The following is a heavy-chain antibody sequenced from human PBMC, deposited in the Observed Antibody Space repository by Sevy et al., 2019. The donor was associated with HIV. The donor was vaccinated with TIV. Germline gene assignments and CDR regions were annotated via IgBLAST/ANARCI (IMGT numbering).Heavy chain of an antibody. CDR3: TRGLATADTPEYYFDY. CDR1: GFTFDDYA. V-gene: IGHV3-49*03. CDR2: ITRNSYEAYGGTT. Sequence: GGSLRLSCRTSGFTFDDYAMSWFRQAPGKGLEWVAFITRNSYEAYGGTTDYGASVKGRFIISRDDSKSIAYLQMSSLKTEDTAVYYCTRGLATADTPEYYFDYWGQGTLVTVSS. D-gene: IGHD5-12*01. J-gene: IGHJ4*02.